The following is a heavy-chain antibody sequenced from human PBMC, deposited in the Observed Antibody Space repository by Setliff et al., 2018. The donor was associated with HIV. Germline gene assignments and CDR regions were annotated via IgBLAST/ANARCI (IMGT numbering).Heavy chain of an antibody. V-gene: IGHV1-69-2*01. Sequence: ASVKVSCKASEYTFVDYYMHWVQQAPGKGLEWMGRVDPDDGETIYAEKFQGRVTLTTDTSTSTVYMDLSSLRSEDTAVYYCTRDASVDKAFNIWGQGTMVTVSS. CDR3: TRDASVDKAFNI. J-gene: IGHJ3*02. D-gene: IGHD2-15*01. CDR1: EYTFVDYY. CDR2: VDPDDGET.